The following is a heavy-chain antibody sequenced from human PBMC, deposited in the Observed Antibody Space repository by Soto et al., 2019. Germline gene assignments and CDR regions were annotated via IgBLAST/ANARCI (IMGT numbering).Heavy chain of an antibody. CDR2: IKQDGSEK. CDR1: GFTFSSYW. Sequence: GSLRLSCAASGFTFSSYWMSWFRQAPGKGLEWVANIKQDGSEKYYVDSVKGRFTISRDNAKNSLYLQMNSLRAEDTAVYYCARDLFLYRRRIYWGQGTLVTVSS. CDR3: ARDLFLYRRRIY. J-gene: IGHJ4*02. V-gene: IGHV3-7*01. D-gene: IGHD5-12*01.